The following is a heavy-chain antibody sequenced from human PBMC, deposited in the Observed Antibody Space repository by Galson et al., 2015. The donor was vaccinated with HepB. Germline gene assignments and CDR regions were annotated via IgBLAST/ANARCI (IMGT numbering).Heavy chain of an antibody. Sequence: SLRLSCAASGLTFDDYTMHWVRQSPGKGLEWVSGINWSSDTIDYADSVKGRFTISRDNAEKSLYLQMNSLRAEDTAFYYCVKDISQWLVDSKGFWGQGTLVTVSS. J-gene: IGHJ4*02. CDR3: VKDISQWLVDSKGF. CDR2: INWSSDTI. CDR1: GLTFDDYT. D-gene: IGHD6-19*01. V-gene: IGHV3-9*01.